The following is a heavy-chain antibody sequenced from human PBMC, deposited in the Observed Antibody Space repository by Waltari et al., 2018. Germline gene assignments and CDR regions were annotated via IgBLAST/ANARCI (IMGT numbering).Heavy chain of an antibody. Sequence: QLQLQESGPGLVKPSETLSLTCTVSGGSISSSSYYWGWIRQPPGKGLEWIGSIYHIGSTYSNPSVKCRSTIAVVTSKNQFSLKLSSVTAADTAVYYCARHTAQYDSSGYLPFDYWGQGTLVTVSS. CDR2: IYHIGST. CDR3: ARHTAQYDSSGYLPFDY. CDR1: GGSISSSSYY. J-gene: IGHJ4*02. V-gene: IGHV4-39*01. D-gene: IGHD3-22*01.